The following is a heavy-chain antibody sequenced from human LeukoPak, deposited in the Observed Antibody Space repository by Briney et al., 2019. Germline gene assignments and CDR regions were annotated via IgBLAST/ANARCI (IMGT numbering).Heavy chain of an antibody. CDR1: GGSISSSSYY. J-gene: IGHJ3*02. D-gene: IGHD4-23*01. CDR3: ARLGDYGGPDAFDI. Sequence: PSETLSLTCTVSGGSISSSSYYWGWIRQPPGKGLEWIGSIYYSGSTYYNPSLKSRVTISVDTSKNQFSLKLSSVTAADTAVYYCARLGDYGGPDAFDIXGXXTMVTVSS. CDR2: IYYSGST. V-gene: IGHV4-39*01.